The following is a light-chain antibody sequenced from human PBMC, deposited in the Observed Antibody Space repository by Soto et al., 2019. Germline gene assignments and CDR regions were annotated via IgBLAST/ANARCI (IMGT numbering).Light chain of an antibody. CDR3: SSYTTSSTVV. CDR2: DVS. J-gene: IGLJ2*01. CDR1: SSSVGAYNY. V-gene: IGLV2-14*01. Sequence: QSALTQPASVSGSPGQSITISCTGTSSSVGAYNYVSWYQQHPGKAPKLMIYDVSNRPSGVSNRFSGSKSGNTASLTISGLQAEDEADYYCSSYTTSSTVVFGGGTKVTVL.